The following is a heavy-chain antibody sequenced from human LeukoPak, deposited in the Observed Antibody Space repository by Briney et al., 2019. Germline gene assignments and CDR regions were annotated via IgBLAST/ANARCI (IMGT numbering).Heavy chain of an antibody. CDR3: ASGSYYFDY. J-gene: IGHJ4*02. Sequence: ASVKVSCKASGYTFTSYGIRWVRQAPGQGLQWMGLISPDNGDTKSAQNLQGRVILTTDTSTSTAYMELRSLRSDDTAVYYCASGSYYFDYLGQGTLVTVSS. D-gene: IGHD3-10*01. CDR1: GYTFTSYG. V-gene: IGHV1-18*01. CDR2: ISPDNGDT.